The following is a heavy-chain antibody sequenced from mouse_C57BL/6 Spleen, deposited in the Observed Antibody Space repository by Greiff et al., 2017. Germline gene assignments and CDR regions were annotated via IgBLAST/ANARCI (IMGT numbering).Heavy chain of an antibody. V-gene: IGHV1-62-2*01. CDR3: ARHEGEDYEGYWYFDV. Sequence: QVQLQQSGAELVKPGASVKLSCKASGYTFTEYTIHWVKQRSGQGLEWIGWFYPGSGSIKYNEKFKDKATLTADKSSSTVYMELSRLTSEDSAVYFGARHEGEDYEGYWYFDVWGTGTTVTVSS. CDR2: FYPGSGSI. D-gene: IGHD2-4*01. J-gene: IGHJ1*03. CDR1: GYTFTEYT.